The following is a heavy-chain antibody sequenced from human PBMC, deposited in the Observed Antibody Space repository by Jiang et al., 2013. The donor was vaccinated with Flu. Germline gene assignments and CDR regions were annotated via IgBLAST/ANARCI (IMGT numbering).Heavy chain of an antibody. D-gene: IGHD1-26*01. Sequence: ISGDSVSSNSAAWNWIRQSPSRGLEWLGRTYYRSKWYNDYAVSVKSRITINPDTSKNQFSLQLNSVTPEDTAVYYCARADPSGSYRHFVYWGQGTLVTVSS. CDR2: TYYRSKWYN. CDR3: ARADPSGSYRHFVY. V-gene: IGHV6-1*01. CDR1: GDSVSSNSAA. J-gene: IGHJ4*02.